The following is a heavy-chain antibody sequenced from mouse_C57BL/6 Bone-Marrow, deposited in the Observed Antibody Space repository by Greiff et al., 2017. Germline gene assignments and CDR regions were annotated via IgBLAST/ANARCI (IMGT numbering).Heavy chain of an antibody. Sequence: QVQLQQSGAELARPGASVKLSCKASGYTFTSYGISWVKQRTGQGLEWIGEIYPRGGNTYYNEKVKGKATLTADKSSSTAYMELRSLTSEDSAVYFCARNCGYQDWLAYWGQGTLVTVSA. CDR1: GYTFTSYG. CDR3: ARNCGYQDWLAY. CDR2: IYPRGGNT. V-gene: IGHV1-81*01. J-gene: IGHJ3*01. D-gene: IGHD2-2*01.